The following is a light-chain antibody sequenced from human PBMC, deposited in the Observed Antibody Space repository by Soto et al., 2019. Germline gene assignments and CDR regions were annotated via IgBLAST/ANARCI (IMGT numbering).Light chain of an antibody. Sequence: EIVLTQSPGTLSLSPGERATLSCRASQSVGSSFLAWYQQKPGQAPRLLIYGASSRATGIPDRVSGGGTGTDVTLTSSRREPEDFAEYYWQHYGSSPYTFGHGTKLEIK. CDR3: QHYGSSPYT. J-gene: IGKJ2*01. CDR1: QSVGSSF. V-gene: IGKV3-20*01. CDR2: GAS.